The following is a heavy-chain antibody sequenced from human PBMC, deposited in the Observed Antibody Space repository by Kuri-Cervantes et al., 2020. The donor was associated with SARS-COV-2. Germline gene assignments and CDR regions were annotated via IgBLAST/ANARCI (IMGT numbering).Heavy chain of an antibody. CDR3: SRAQRGLMVALDY. CDR2: ISSSSSYI. D-gene: IGHD5-12*01. J-gene: IGHJ4*02. CDR1: GFTFSSYS. Sequence: GESLKISCAASGFTFSSYSINWVRQAPGKGLEWVSSISSSSSYIYYADSVKGRFTISRDNAKNSLYLQMNSLRVEDTAVYYCSRAQRGLMVALDYWGQGTLVTVSS. V-gene: IGHV3-21*06.